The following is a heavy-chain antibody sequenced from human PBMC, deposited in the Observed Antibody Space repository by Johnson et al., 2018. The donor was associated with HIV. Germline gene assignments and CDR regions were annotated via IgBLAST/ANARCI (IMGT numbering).Heavy chain of an antibody. CDR2: ISYDGSNK. CDR3: ARDGESQQLPLGDAFDV. D-gene: IGHD6-13*01. CDR1: GFTFSSYA. J-gene: IGHJ3*01. V-gene: IGHV3-30*14. Sequence: QVQLVESGGGVVQPGRSLRLSCAASGFTFSSYAIHWVRQAPAKGLEWVAVISYDGSNKYYADSVKGRFTISRDNSKNTLYLQMSSLRVEDTAMYYCARDGESQQLPLGDAFDVWGQGTMVTVSS.